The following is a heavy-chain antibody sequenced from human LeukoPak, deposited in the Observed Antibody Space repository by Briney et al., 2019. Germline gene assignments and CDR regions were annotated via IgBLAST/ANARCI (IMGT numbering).Heavy chain of an antibody. Sequence: GRSLRLSCAASGFTFSSYAMSWVRQAPGKGLEWVSAISDSGGSTHYADSVKGRFTISRDNSKNTLYLQMYSLRAEDTAVYYCAKDQGIVASNWFDPWGQGTLVTVSS. CDR1: GFTFSSYA. V-gene: IGHV3-23*01. CDR2: ISDSGGST. J-gene: IGHJ5*02. D-gene: IGHD1-26*01. CDR3: AKDQGIVASNWFDP.